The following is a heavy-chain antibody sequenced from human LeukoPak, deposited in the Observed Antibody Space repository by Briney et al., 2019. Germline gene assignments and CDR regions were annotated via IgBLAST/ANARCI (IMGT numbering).Heavy chain of an antibody. D-gene: IGHD1-20*01. CDR1: GYTFTSYG. CDR2: ISAYNGNT. CDR3: ARDPARAYNWNDVLWFDP. J-gene: IGHJ5*02. V-gene: IGHV1-18*01. Sequence: ASVKVSCKASGYTFTSYGISWVRQAPGQGLEWMGWISAYNGNTNYAQKLQGRVTMTTDTSTSTAYMELRSLRSDDTAVYYCARDPARAYNWNDVLWFDPWGQGTLVTVSS.